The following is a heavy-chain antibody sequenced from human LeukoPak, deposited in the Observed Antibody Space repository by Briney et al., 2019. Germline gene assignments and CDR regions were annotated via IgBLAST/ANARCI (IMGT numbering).Heavy chain of an antibody. V-gene: IGHV4-30-4*01. J-gene: IGHJ4*02. D-gene: IGHD3-22*01. CDR1: GGSISSGDYY. Sequence: SETLSLTCTVSGGSISSGDYYWRWIRQPPGKGLEWIGYIYYTGHTYYNPSLKSRVTVSVDTSKNQFSLKLNSVTAADTAVYYCARVRYYDNSGYSWGQGTLVTVSS. CDR2: IYYTGHT. CDR3: ARVRYYDNSGYS.